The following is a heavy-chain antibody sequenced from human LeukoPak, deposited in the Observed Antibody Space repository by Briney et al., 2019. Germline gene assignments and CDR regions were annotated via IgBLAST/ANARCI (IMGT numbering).Heavy chain of an antibody. CDR1: GYSISSGYY. Sequence: PSETLSLTCTVSGYSISSGYYWGWIRQPPGKGLEWIGSIYHSGRTFYNPSLKSRVTISVDTSKNQFSLKLTSVTAADTAVYYCARRGDIVVVPTTLDGHDYWGQGTLVTVSS. V-gene: IGHV4-38-2*02. D-gene: IGHD2-2*01. CDR3: ARRGDIVVVPTTLDGHDY. CDR2: IYHSGRT. J-gene: IGHJ4*02.